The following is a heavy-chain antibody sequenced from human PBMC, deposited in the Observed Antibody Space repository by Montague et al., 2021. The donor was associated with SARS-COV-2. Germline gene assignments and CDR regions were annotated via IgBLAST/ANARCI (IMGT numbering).Heavy chain of an antibody. V-gene: IGHV4-39*01. CDR1: GGSISSSSYY. CDR2: ISYSGST. Sequence: SETLSLTCTVSGGSISSSSYYWGWIRQSPGKGLEWIGSISYSGSTYYNPSLKSRVTISVDTSKNQFSLKLSSVTVADTAVYYCARESGSGSYLVYWGQGTLVTVSS. CDR3: ARESGSGSYLVY. D-gene: IGHD3-10*01. J-gene: IGHJ4*02.